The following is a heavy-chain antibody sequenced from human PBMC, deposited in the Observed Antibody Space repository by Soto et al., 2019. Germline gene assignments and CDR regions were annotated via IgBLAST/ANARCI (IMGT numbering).Heavy chain of an antibody. CDR1: GGSISSEYFH. V-gene: IGHV4-30-4*08. D-gene: IGHD2-21*02. Sequence: SETLCLTCAVSGGSISSEYFHWTWIRQSPGKGLEWIGYIHYTGSIMYNPSFKSRLTMAVDTTKNQFSLQLTSVTAADTAVYFCAREDDGGDRDYYGLDVWGQGTTVTVSS. CDR2: IHYTGSI. CDR3: AREDDGGDRDYYGLDV. J-gene: IGHJ6*02.